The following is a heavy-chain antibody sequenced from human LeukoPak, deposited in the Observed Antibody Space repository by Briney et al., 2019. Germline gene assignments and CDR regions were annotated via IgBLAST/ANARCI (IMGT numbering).Heavy chain of an antibody. CDR1: GFTFDDYA. V-gene: IGHV3-23*01. CDR3: WLTRVVVADY. Sequence: QSGRSLRLSCAASGFTFDDYAMPWVRQAPGKGLEWVSAISGSGGSTYYADSVKGRFTISRDNSKNTLYLQMNSLRAEDTAVYYCWLTRVVVADYWGQGTLVTVSS. CDR2: ISGSGGST. J-gene: IGHJ4*02. D-gene: IGHD2-21*01.